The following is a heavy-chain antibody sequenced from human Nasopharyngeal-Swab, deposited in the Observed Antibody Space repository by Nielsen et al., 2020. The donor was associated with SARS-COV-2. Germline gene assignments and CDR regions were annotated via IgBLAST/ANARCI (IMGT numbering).Heavy chain of an antibody. CDR2: ISYDGSNK. Sequence: GGSLRLSCAASGFTFSSYAMHWVRQAPGKGLEWVAVISYDGSNKYYADSVKGRFTISRDNSKNTLYLQMNSLRAEDTAVYYCARDPYSYGTGGFDYWGQGTLVTVSS. CDR1: GFTFSSYA. D-gene: IGHD5-18*01. CDR3: ARDPYSYGTGGFDY. V-gene: IGHV3-30*04. J-gene: IGHJ4*02.